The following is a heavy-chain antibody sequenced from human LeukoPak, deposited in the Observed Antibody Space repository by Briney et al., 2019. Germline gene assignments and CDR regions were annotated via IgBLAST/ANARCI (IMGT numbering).Heavy chain of an antibody. CDR3: ASGLTITMVRGVLLY. CDR1: GGSISSGSYY. D-gene: IGHD3-10*01. CDR2: IYTSGST. Sequence: SETLSLTCTVSGGSISSGSYYWSWIRQPAGKGLEWIGRIYTSGSTNYNPSLKSRVTISVDTSKNQFSLKLSSVTAADTAVYYCASGLTITMVRGVLLYWGQGTLVTGSS. V-gene: IGHV4-61*02. J-gene: IGHJ4*02.